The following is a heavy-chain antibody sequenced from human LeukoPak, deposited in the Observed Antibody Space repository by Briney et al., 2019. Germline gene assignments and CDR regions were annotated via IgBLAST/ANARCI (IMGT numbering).Heavy chain of an antibody. V-gene: IGHV5-51*01. CDR1: GYSFTIYW. Sequence: GESLQISCKGSGYSFTIYWIGWVRQVPGKGLEWMGIIYPGDSDTRYSPSFQGQVTISADKSISTAYLQWSSLKASDTAMYYCARPFNGYSYGLGYWGQGTLVTVSS. CDR3: ARPFNGYSYGLGY. J-gene: IGHJ4*02. D-gene: IGHD5-18*01. CDR2: IYPGDSDT.